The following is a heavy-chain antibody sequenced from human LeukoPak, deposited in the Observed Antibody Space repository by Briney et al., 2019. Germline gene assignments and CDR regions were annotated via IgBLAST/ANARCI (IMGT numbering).Heavy chain of an antibody. J-gene: IGHJ4*02. Sequence: ASVKISCKASGYTFTSYDINWVRQATGHGLEWMGWMNPNSGNTGYAQKFQGRVTMTRNTSISTAYMELSSLRSEDTAVYYCARVSYDSSGYPQFDYWGQGTLVTVSS. CDR1: GYTFTSYD. CDR3: ARVSYDSSGYPQFDY. V-gene: IGHV1-8*01. D-gene: IGHD3-22*01. CDR2: MNPNSGNT.